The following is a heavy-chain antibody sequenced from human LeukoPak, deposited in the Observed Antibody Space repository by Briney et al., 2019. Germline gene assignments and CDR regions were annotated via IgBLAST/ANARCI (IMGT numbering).Heavy chain of an antibody. CDR1: GGSFSGYY. CDR3: ARTRRSGSYYYYYYGMDV. D-gene: IGHD3-10*01. CDR2: INHSGST. V-gene: IGHV4-34*01. J-gene: IGHJ6*02. Sequence: SETLSLTCAVYGGSFSGYYWSWIRQPPGKGLEWIGEINHSGSTNYNPSLKSRVTISVDTSKDQFSLKLSSVTAADTAVYYCARTRRSGSYYYYYYGMDVWGQGTTVTVSS.